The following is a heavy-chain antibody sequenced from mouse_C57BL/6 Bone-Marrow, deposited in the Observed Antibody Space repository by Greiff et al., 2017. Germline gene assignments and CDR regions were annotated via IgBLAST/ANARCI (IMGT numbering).Heavy chain of an antibody. D-gene: IGHD1-1*01. CDR1: GFNIKDDY. J-gene: IGHJ2*01. CDR3: TTESLITTDY. Sequence: VQLQQSGAELVRPGASVTLSCTASGFNIKDDYMHWVKQRPEHGLEWIGWIDPENGDTESASKFQGKATITADTSSNTAYLQLSSLTSEDTAVYYCTTESLITTDYWGQGTTLTVSS. V-gene: IGHV14-4*01. CDR2: IDPENGDT.